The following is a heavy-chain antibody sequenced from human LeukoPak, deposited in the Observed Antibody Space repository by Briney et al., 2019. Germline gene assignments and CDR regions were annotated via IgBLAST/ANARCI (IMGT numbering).Heavy chain of an antibody. Sequence: GGSLRLSCAASGFTVRRNFMNWVRQAPGKGLEWVSVIYSGGSTNYADSVKGRFTLSRDNSKNTLYLQMNSLRAEDTAVYYCAREGYLLRSFDWLSGAFDIWGQGTMVTVSS. D-gene: IGHD3-9*01. V-gene: IGHV3-66*01. CDR3: AREGYLLRSFDWLSGAFDI. CDR1: GFTVRRNF. J-gene: IGHJ3*02. CDR2: IYSGGST.